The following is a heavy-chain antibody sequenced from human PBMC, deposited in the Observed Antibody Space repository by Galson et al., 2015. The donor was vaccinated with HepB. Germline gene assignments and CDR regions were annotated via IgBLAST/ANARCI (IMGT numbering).Heavy chain of an antibody. CDR1: GYSFASYW. CDR2: IDPSDSYT. J-gene: IGHJ6*02. CDR3: ARTTRSGSYGLWDYYYGMDV. D-gene: IGHD1-26*01. V-gene: IGHV5-10-1*01. Sequence: QSGAEVKKPGESLRISCKGSGYSFASYWISWVRQMPGKGLEWMGRIDPSDSYTNYSPSFQGHVTISADKSISTAYLQWSSLKASDTAMYYCARTTRSGSYGLWDYYYGMDVWGQGTTVTVSS.